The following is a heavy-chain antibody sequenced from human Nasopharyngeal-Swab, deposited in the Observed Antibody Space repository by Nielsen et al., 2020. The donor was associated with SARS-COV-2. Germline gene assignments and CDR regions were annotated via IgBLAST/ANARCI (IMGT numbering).Heavy chain of an antibody. V-gene: IGHV4-38-2*01. Sequence: WIRQPPGKGLEWIGSIHNSGTPYYIPSLKSRVTISVDTSKNQFSLKMSSVTAADTAVYYCASGPFGPGDSYYYYGLDVWGQGTTVTVSS. D-gene: IGHD3/OR15-3a*01. CDR3: ASGPFGPGDSYYYYGLDV. CDR2: IHNSGTP. J-gene: IGHJ6*02.